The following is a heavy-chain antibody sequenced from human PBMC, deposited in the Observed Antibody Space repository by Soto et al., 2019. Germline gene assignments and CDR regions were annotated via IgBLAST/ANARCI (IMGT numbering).Heavy chain of an antibody. V-gene: IGHV4-31*01. J-gene: IGHJ4*02. CDR2: LYYSVSS. D-gene: IGHD3-3*01. CDR1: GGSISSGGYY. CDR3: ARSRRPHARFLEGADCDY. Sequence: QVQLQESGPGLVKPSQTLSLTCTVSGGSISSGGYYWSLIRQHPGQGLDWIWYLYYSVSSHYYPSLKSLVTVSVDTSKNQLSLKLSSVTAADTAVYYCARSRRPHARFLEGADCDYWGQGTLVTVSS.